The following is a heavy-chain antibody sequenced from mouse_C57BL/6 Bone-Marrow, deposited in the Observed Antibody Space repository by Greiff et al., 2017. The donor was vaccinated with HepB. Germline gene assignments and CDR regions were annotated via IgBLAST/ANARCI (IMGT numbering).Heavy chain of an antibody. CDR3: TQGSPMDY. CDR2: IDPENGDT. V-gene: IGHV14-4*01. J-gene: IGHJ4*01. CDR1: GFNIKDDY. D-gene: IGHD3-2*02. Sequence: VQLQQSGAELVRPGASVKLSCTASGFNIKDDYMHWVKQRPEQGLEWIGWIDPENGDTEYASKFQGKATITADTSSSTAYLQLSSLTSEDTAVYYCTQGSPMDYWGQGTSVTVSS.